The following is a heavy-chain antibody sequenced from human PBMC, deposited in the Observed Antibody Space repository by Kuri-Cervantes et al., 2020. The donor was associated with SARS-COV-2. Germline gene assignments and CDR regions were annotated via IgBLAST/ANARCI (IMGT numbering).Heavy chain of an antibody. CDR2: VTETGTIT. D-gene: IGHD3-16*01. CDR1: GFSFSTYA. V-gene: IGHV3-23*01. CDR3: AKAEARSEFGYFYYGMDV. Sequence: GGSLRLSCAASGFSFSTYAMSWARQAPGKGLQWVATVTETGTITHYADSVRGRFTISRDNPRNTVYLQMNSLRADDTALYYCAKAEARSEFGYFYYGMDVWGQGTTVTVSS. J-gene: IGHJ6*02.